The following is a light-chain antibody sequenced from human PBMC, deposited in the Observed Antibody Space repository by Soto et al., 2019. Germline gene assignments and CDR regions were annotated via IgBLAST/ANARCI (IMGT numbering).Light chain of an antibody. V-gene: IGKV3-20*01. CDR1: QSVSSTY. CDR3: EQYDSPPST. CDR2: GAS. Sequence: IGFKQSPGTLSLSPGERATLSCRSSQSVSSTYLAWYHHKPGQAPRLLIYGASSRETGIPDTFSGSGSGTDFTLTISRLEPEDFEVYYCEQYDSPPSTFGQGTKVDIK. J-gene: IGKJ2*01.